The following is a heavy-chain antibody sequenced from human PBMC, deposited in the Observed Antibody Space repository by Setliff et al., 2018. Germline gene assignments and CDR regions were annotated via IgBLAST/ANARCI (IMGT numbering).Heavy chain of an antibody. Sequence: SETLSLTCTASGGSISSGSYYWGWIRQSPGKGLEWIGSMYYSGSTYYNPSLKGRVTLSVDTSRNQFSLELSSVTAADTAVYYCARDPGVHSGTWCLDSWGQGTQVTVSS. CDR1: GGSISSGSYY. CDR2: MYYSGST. V-gene: IGHV4-39*07. J-gene: IGHJ4*02. D-gene: IGHD2-8*01. CDR3: ARDPGVHSGTWCLDS.